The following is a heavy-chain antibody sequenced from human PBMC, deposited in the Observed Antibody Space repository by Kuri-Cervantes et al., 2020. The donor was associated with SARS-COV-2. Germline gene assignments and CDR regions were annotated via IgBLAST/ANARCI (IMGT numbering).Heavy chain of an antibody. J-gene: IGHJ6*03. CDR3: ARTQLGMNMDV. Sequence: SCTVSGGSISSGGYYWSWIRQPPGKGLEWIGYIYYSGSTYYNPSLKSRVTISADTSKNQFSLKLSSVTAADTAVYYCARTQLGMNMDVWGKGTTVTVSS. CDR2: IYYSGST. CDR1: GGSISSGGYY. D-gene: IGHD7-27*01. V-gene: IGHV4-30-2*03.